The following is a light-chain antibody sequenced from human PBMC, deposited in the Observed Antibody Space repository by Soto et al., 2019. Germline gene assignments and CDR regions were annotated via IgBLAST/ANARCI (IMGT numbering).Light chain of an antibody. CDR2: GAS. Sequence: EIVLTQSPGTLSLSPGERATLSCRASQSVGSSYLTWYQQKPGQPPRLLIYGASSRATGIPDRFGGSGSGTAFNPTISRLEPEDSAVYYCQPYSSSPLTFGGGSKVEIK. J-gene: IGKJ4*01. CDR1: QSVGSSY. CDR3: QPYSSSPLT. V-gene: IGKV3-20*01.